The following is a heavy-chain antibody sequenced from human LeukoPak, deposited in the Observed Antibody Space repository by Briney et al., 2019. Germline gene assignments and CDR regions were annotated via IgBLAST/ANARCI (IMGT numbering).Heavy chain of an antibody. CDR2: INPNSGGT. CDR1: GYTFTGYY. Sequence: ASVKVSCKASGYTFTGYYMHWVRQAPGQGLEWMGWINPNSGGTNYAQKFQGWVTMTTDTSTSTAYMELKSLRSDDTAVYYCARVGFSKFYHHMDVWGKGTTVTVSS. V-gene: IGHV1-2*04. J-gene: IGHJ6*03. D-gene: IGHD4-11*01. CDR3: ARVGFSKFYHHMDV.